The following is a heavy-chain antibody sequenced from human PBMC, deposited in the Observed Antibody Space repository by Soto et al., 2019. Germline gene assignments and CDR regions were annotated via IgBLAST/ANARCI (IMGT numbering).Heavy chain of an antibody. V-gene: IGHV4-30-4*01. J-gene: IGHJ4*02. D-gene: IGHD4-17*01. Sequence: QVQLQESGPGVVKPSQTLSLTCTVSGDSISSDDYYWSWIRQPPGKGLEWIGYISYSGTTSYNPSLKSRVLFSVDTSKKKFSLKLTSVTAADTAVYYCARSHDYSVYVLDCWGQGTLVTVSS. CDR1: GDSISSDDYY. CDR2: ISYSGTT. CDR3: ARSHDYSVYVLDC.